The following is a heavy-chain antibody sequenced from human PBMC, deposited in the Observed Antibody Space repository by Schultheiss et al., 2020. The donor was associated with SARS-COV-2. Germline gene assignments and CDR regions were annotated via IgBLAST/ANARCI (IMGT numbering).Heavy chain of an antibody. V-gene: IGHV4-39*07. J-gene: IGHJ6*02. D-gene: IGHD3-16*02. CDR3: ARGRGTGSYRPDGYGMDV. CDR1: GGSISSSSYY. CDR2: INHSGST. Sequence: SETLSLTCTVSGGSISSSSYYWGWIRQPPGKGLEWIGEINHSGSTNYNPSLKSRVTISVETSKNQFSLKLSSVTAADTAVYYCARGRGTGSYRPDGYGMDVWGQGTTVTVSS.